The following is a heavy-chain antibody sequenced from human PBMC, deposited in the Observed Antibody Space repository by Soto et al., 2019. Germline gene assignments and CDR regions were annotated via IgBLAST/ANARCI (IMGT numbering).Heavy chain of an antibody. CDR2: ISYDGSNK. Sequence: QVQLVESGGGVVQPGRSLRLSCAASGFTFSSYGMHWVRQAPGKGLEWVAVISYDGSNKYYADSVKGRFTISRDNSKNTLYLQMNSLRAEDTAVYYCAKGGWLQLLKNAFDIWGQGTMVTVSS. CDR1: GFTFSSYG. CDR3: AKGGWLQLLKNAFDI. V-gene: IGHV3-30*18. D-gene: IGHD4-4*01. J-gene: IGHJ3*02.